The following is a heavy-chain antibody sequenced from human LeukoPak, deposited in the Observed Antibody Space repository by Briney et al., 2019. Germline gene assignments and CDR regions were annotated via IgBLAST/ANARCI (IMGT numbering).Heavy chain of an antibody. J-gene: IGHJ4*01. D-gene: IGHD2-21*02. CDR3: TTEVVVTSYFDF. V-gene: IGHV3-15*05. Sequence: GGSLRLSCATSGFDFSDAWMSWVRQAPGKGLEWVGRIKRKTHGGTTQYGAPVKGRFAISRDDSKNTLYLQMNSLTTEDTGLYFCTTEVVVTSYFDFWGHGALVTVSS. CDR1: GFDFSDAW. CDR2: IKRKTHGGTT.